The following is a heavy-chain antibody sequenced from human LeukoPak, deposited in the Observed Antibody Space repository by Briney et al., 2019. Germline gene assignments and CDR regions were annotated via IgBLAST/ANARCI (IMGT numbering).Heavy chain of an antibody. V-gene: IGHV3-66*01. CDR1: GFTVSSNY. J-gene: IGHJ4*02. CDR3: ASLFCINAECYPFDY. D-gene: IGHD2-8*01. CDR2: IYSSGST. Sequence: GGSLRLSCAASGFTVSSNYMSWVRQAPGKGLEWVSVIYSSGSTYYADSVKGRFTISRDNSKNTLYLQMNSLRAEDTAVYYCASLFCINAECYPFDYWGQGTLVTVSS.